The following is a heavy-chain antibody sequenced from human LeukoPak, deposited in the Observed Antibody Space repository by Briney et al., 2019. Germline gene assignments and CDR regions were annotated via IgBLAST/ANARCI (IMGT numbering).Heavy chain of an antibody. D-gene: IGHD2-2*02. CDR2: IYTSGST. Sequence: PSETQSLTCTVSGGSLSSYYWSWIRQPAGKGLEWIGRIYTSGSTNYNPSLKSRVTMSVDTSKNQFSLKLSSVTAADTAVYYCARETDIVVVPAAIPYHNWFDPWGQGTLVTVSS. CDR3: ARETDIVVVPAAIPYHNWFDP. V-gene: IGHV4-4*07. CDR1: GGSLSSYY. J-gene: IGHJ5*02.